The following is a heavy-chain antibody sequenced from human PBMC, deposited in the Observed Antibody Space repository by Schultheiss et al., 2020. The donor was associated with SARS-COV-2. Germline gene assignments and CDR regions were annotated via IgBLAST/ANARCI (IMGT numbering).Heavy chain of an antibody. V-gene: IGHV4-34*01. CDR2: IHHSGST. J-gene: IGHJ2*01. Sequence: SETLSLTCVVYGGSLSGYYWGWIRQPPGKGLEWIGTIHHSGSTYYNPSLKSRVTISVDTSKNQFSLRLTSVTAADTAVYYCARGDSSGYYLESSYWYFDLWGRGTLVTVSS. D-gene: IGHD3-22*01. CDR1: GGSLSGYY. CDR3: ARGDSSGYYLESSYWYFDL.